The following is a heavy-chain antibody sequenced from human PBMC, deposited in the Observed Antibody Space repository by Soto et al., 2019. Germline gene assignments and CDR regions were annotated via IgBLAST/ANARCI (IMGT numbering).Heavy chain of an antibody. Sequence: AESLTLSCAASGFTVSSLYMSWVRQAQGRGLEWVSVIWSAGLIYYADTVRGRFPISRDISKNNLYLDMTSLRADDTAVYYCARDARLDVWGQGTTVTVSS. CDR1: GFTVSSLY. J-gene: IGHJ6*02. V-gene: IGHV3-53*01. CDR3: ARDARLDV. CDR2: IWSAGLI. D-gene: IGHD3-16*01.